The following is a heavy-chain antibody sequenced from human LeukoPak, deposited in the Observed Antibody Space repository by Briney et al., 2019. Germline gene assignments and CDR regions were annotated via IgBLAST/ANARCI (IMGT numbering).Heavy chain of an antibody. V-gene: IGHV3-23*01. CDR2: VTHNANHA. Sequence: PGGSLRLSCVASGFAFGRHAMSWVRQAPGKGLEWVSGVTHNANHAYYADSVRGRFTISRDNSKDTLFLQMNGLRDEDTAIYYCVKEPELMTSGDWFDPWGQGTLVTVSS. J-gene: IGHJ5*02. CDR3: VKEPELMTSGDWFDP. CDR1: GFAFGRHA. D-gene: IGHD1-14*01.